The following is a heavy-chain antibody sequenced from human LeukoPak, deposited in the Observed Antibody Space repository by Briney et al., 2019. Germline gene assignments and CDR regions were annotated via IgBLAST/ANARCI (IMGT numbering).Heavy chain of an antibody. CDR1: GFTFDVYA. V-gene: IGHV3-9*01. Sequence: GGSLRLSCAASGFTFDVYAMRWVRQAPGKGLGWVSGISWNSGSIGYADSVKGRFTISRGNAKNSLYLQINSLRAEDTALYYCDKAAFDYWGQGTLVTVSS. J-gene: IGHJ4*02. CDR2: ISWNSGSI. CDR3: DKAAFDY.